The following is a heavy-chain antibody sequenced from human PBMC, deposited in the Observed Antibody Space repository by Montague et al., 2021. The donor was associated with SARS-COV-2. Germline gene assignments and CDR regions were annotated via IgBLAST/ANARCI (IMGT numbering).Heavy chain of an antibody. D-gene: IGHD3-3*01. V-gene: IGHV4-39*01. CDR1: GGSISSTSYY. J-gene: IGHJ4*02. CDR2: IYHSGST. Sequence: SETLSLTCTVSGGSISSTSYYWGWIRQSPGKGLEWIGSIYHSGSTYYSPSLKSRLSLSVETSSNQFPLKLTSVPAADTAVYFCVRHPRTYNGFWSGYSGLLVFQFDTWGQGTLVTVSS. CDR3: VRHPRTYNGFWSGYSGLLVFQFDT.